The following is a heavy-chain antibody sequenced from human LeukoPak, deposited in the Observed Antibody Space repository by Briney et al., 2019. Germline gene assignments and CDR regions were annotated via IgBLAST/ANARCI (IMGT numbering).Heavy chain of an antibody. CDR2: INPNSGGT. V-gene: IGHV1-2*02. D-gene: IGHD6-19*01. J-gene: IGHJ6*02. CDR3: ATDHLKQWLRKEDYYYGMDV. Sequence: ASVKVSCKASGYTFTGYYMHWVRQAPGQGLEWMGWINPNSGGTNYAQKFQGRVTMTRDTSISTAYMEPSRLRSDDTAVYYCATDHLKQWLRKEDYYYGMDVWGQGTTVTVSS. CDR1: GYTFTGYY.